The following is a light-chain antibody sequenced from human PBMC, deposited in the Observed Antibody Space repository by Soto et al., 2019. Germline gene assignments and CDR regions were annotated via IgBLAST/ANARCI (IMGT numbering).Light chain of an antibody. Sequence: QAVVTQPPSASGTPGQRVTISCSGTSSNIGNNYVYWYQQLPGTAPTLLIYRDDQRPSGVPHRFSASKSGTSAALAISGLRSEDEADYYCASGDCSLSGHIFGGGTKLTVL. J-gene: IGLJ2*01. CDR2: RDD. V-gene: IGLV1-47*01. CDR3: ASGDCSLSGHI. CDR1: SSNIGNNY.